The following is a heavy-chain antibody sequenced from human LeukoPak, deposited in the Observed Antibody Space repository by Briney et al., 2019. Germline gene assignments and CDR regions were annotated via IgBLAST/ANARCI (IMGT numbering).Heavy chain of an antibody. J-gene: IGHJ3*01. V-gene: IGHV4-61*02. CDR1: VGSICIGSYC. CDR3: ARVERGFLDL. CDR2: IYNSWST. D-gene: IGHD1-1*01. Sequence: SQTLSLTCTVSVGSICIGSYCWRWVRQHAGDGLEWIEGIYNSWSTNFNPSLTIRVTNSKNTSKNQLSLKLSYVTAADTAVNYCARVERGFLDLWGQGTMVTVSS.